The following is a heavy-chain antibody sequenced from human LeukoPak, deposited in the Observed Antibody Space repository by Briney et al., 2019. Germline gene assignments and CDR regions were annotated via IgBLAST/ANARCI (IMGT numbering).Heavy chain of an antibody. CDR1: GFSFSGHD. D-gene: IGHD2-2*01. V-gene: IGHV3-21*01. CDR3: ARADCSSSTCYLRRSWFDP. Sequence: PGGSLRLSCAPSGFSFSGHDVSWGRHAPGEGLEWVSSMSFSSTYIYYAHSVRSRFTISRHNAKNSLYLKMNSLRVEDKAVYYCARADCSSSTCYLRRSWFDPWGQGTLVTVSS. J-gene: IGHJ5*02. CDR2: MSFSSTYI.